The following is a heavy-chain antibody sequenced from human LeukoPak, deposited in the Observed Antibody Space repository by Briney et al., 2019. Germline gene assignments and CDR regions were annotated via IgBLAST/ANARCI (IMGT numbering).Heavy chain of an antibody. J-gene: IGHJ4*02. CDR2: INHSGST. Sequence: SETLSLTCAVYGGSFSGYYWTWIRQPPGKGLEWIGEINHSGSTNYNPSLKSRVTISVDTSRNQFSLKLSSVTAADTAVYYCARGKGSGWTFDYWGQGTLVTVSS. CDR1: GGSFSGYY. D-gene: IGHD6-19*01. CDR3: ARGKGSGWTFDY. V-gene: IGHV4-34*01.